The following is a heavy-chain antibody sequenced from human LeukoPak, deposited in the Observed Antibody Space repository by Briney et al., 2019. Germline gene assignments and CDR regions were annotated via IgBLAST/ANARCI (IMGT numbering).Heavy chain of an antibody. V-gene: IGHV1-8*01. D-gene: IGHD3-9*01. Sequence: GASVKVSCKASGYTFSSYDINWVRQATGQGLEWMGWMNPNSGNTGYAQKFQGRVNMTRNTSISTAYMELSSLRSEDTAVYYCARERLRYFDWHSDAFDIWGQGTMVTVSS. CDR2: MNPNSGNT. CDR3: ARERLRYFDWHSDAFDI. J-gene: IGHJ3*02. CDR1: GYTFSSYD.